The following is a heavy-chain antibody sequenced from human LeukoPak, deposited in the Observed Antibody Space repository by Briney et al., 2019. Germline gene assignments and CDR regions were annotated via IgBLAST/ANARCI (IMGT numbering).Heavy chain of an antibody. Sequence: SETLSLTCTVSGGSINNYYWDWIRQPAGKGLEWIGRVYTSGNTNYNPSLKSRVTISVDTSENQFSLKLSSVTAADTAVYYCARGFGSSGDFDYWGQGTLVTVSS. J-gene: IGHJ4*02. CDR1: GGSINNYY. CDR2: VYTSGNT. CDR3: ARGFGSSGDFDY. V-gene: IGHV4-4*07. D-gene: IGHD3-22*01.